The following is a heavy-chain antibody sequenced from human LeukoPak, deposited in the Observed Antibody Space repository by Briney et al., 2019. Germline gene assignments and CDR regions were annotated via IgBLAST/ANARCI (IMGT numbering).Heavy chain of an antibody. CDR3: ARLTYYDFWSGYFNNWFDP. J-gene: IGHJ5*02. Sequence: SETLSLTCTVSGGSISSHYWSWIRQPPGKGLEWIGDIYYSGSTNYNPSLKSRVTISVDTSKNQFSLKLSSVTAADTAVYYCARLTYYDFWSGYFNNWFDPWGQGTLVTVSS. CDR2: IYYSGST. V-gene: IGHV4-59*11. D-gene: IGHD3-3*01. CDR1: GGSISSHY.